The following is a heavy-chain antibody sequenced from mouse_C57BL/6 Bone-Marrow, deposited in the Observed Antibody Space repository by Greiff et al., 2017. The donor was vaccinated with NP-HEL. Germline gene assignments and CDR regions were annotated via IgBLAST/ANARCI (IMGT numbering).Heavy chain of an antibody. CDR1: GYTFTSYW. V-gene: IGHV1-50*01. CDR2: IDPSDSYT. J-gene: IGHJ3*01. CDR3: ASAWFAY. Sequence: VQLQQPGAELVKPGASVKLSCKASGYTFTSYWMQWVKQRPGQGLEWIGEIDPSDSYTNYNQKFKGKATLTVDTSSSTAYMQLSSLTSEDSAVYYCASAWFAYWGQGTLVTVSA.